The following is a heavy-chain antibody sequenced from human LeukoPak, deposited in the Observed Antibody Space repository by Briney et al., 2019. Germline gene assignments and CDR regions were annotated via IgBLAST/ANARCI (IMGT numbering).Heavy chain of an antibody. V-gene: IGHV3-20*04. CDR3: ARDRDYGSGHFDY. D-gene: IGHD3-10*01. CDR1: GFTFDDYG. J-gene: IGHJ4*02. Sequence: GGSLRLSCAASGFTFDDYGMSWVRQAQGKGLEWVSGINWNGGSTGYADSVKGRFTISRDNAKNSLYMQMNSLRAEDTALYYCARDRDYGSGHFDYWGQGTLVTVSS. CDR2: INWNGGST.